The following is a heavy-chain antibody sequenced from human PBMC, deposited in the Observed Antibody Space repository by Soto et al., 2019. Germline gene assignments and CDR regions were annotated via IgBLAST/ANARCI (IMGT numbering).Heavy chain of an antibody. Sequence: SETLSLTWTFSCGSISSYYLSLILETPGKLLEWIGHIYDSGSTNYNPSLKSRVTISVDTSKNQFSLKLSSVTAADTAVYYCAREKRYYYGSGSYYNHPDSWGQGTLVTVSS. V-gene: IGHV4-59*01. CDR1: CGSISSYY. CDR3: AREKRYYYGSGSYYNHPDS. CDR2: IYDSGST. J-gene: IGHJ4*02. D-gene: IGHD3-10*01.